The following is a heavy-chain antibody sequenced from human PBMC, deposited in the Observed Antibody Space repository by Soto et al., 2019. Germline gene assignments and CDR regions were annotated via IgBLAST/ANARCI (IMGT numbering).Heavy chain of an antibody. V-gene: IGHV3-7*04. CDR3: ARGGSGIYTNWFDP. CDR2: IKQDGSEK. D-gene: IGHD3-10*01. CDR1: GFTFSRYW. J-gene: IGHJ5*02. Sequence: PGGSLRLSCTDSGFTFSRYWMTWVRQALGKGLEWVANIKQDGSEKYYVDSVKGRFTISRDNAKNSLYLQMNSLRAEDTAVYYCARGGSGIYTNWFDPWGQGTLVTVSS.